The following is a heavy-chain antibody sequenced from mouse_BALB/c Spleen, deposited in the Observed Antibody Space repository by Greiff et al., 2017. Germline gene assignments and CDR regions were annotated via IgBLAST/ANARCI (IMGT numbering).Heavy chain of an antibody. CDR1: GFTFSSFG. CDR3: ARAKSPYYAMDY. V-gene: IGHV5-17*02. CDR2: ISSGSSTI. J-gene: IGHJ4*01. Sequence: EVQGVESGGGLVQPGGSRKLSCAASGFTFSSFGMHWVRQAPEKGLEWVAYISSGSSTIYYADTVKGRFTISRDNPKNTLFLQMTSLRSEDTAMYYCARAKSPYYAMDYWGQGTSVTVSS.